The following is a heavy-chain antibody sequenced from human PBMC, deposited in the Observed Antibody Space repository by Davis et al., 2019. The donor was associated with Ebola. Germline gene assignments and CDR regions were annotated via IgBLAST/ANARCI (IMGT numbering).Heavy chain of an antibody. D-gene: IGHD6-19*01. J-gene: IGHJ5*02. V-gene: IGHV1-18*01. CDR2: ISTYNGNT. CDR3: ARRLVWDWFDP. CDR1: GSTFSSYA. Sequence: ASVKVSCKASGSTFSSYAISWVRQAPGQGLEWMGWISTYNGNTNYAQKLQGRVTMTTDTSTSTAYMELRSLRSDDTAVYYCARRLVWDWFDPGAREPWSPSPQ.